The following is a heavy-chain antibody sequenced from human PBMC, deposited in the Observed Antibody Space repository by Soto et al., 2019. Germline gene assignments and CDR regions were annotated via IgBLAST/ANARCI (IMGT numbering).Heavy chain of an antibody. J-gene: IGHJ4*02. CDR3: ARDGYYYDSSGYQTEYFDY. Sequence: SQTLSLTCAISGDSVSSSSVTWNWIRQSPSRGLEWLGRTYYRSKWYNDYAVSVKSRITINPDTSKNQFSLKLSSVTAADTAVYYCARDGYYYDSSGYQTEYFDYSGQGTLVTVSS. D-gene: IGHD3-22*01. CDR1: GDSVSSSSVT. CDR2: TYYRSKWYN. V-gene: IGHV6-1*01.